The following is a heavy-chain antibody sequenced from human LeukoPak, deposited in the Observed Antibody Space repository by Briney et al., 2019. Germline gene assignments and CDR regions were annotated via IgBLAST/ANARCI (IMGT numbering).Heavy chain of an antibody. V-gene: IGHV6-1*01. J-gene: IGHJ4*02. D-gene: IGHD2-15*01. CDR1: GDSVSSNSAA. CDR3: ARAGIVATITQYYFDF. Sequence: SQTLSLTCAISGDSVSSNSAAWNWVRQSPSRGLEWLGSTYYRSKWYNDYAVSVRSRITINPDTSKNQFSLQLNSVTPEDTAVYYCARAGIVATITQYYFDFWGQGSLVTVSS. CDR2: TYYRSKWYN.